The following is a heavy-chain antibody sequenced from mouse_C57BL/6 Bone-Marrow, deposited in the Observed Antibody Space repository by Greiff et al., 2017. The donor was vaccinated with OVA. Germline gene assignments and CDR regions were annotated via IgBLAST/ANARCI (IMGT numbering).Heavy chain of an antibody. V-gene: IGHV5-17*01. CDR3: ARGSNYVEAY. CDR1: GFTFSDYG. D-gene: IGHD2-5*01. CDR2: ISSGSSTI. J-gene: IGHJ3*01. Sequence: EVKLMESGGGLVKPGGSLKLSCAASGFTFSDYGMHWVRQAPEKGLEWVAYISSGSSTIYYADTVKGRFTISRDNAKNTLFLQMTSLRSEDTAMYYCARGSNYVEAYWGQGTLVTVSA.